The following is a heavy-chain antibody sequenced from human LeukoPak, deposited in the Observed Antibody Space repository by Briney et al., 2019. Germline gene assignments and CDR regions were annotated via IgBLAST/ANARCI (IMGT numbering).Heavy chain of an antibody. CDR1: GGSISSYY. Sequence: SETLSLTCTVSGGSISSYYWSWIRQPPGKGLEWIGYIYYSGSTNYNPSLKSRVTISVDTSKNQFSLKLSSVTAADTAVYYCARSVNWGWSYFDYWGQGTLVTVSS. CDR2: IYYSGST. D-gene: IGHD7-27*01. V-gene: IGHV4-59*01. CDR3: ARSVNWGWSYFDY. J-gene: IGHJ4*02.